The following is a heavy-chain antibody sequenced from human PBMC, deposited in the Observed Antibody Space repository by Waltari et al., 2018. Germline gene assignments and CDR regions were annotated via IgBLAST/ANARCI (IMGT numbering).Heavy chain of an antibody. D-gene: IGHD3-3*02. Sequence: EVQLVESGGGLVQPGGSLRLSCGASGCIFRDHYMDWVGQAPGKGLEWVGRSKNRGANYVTEYAASVQGRFTISRDFSQNSLYLQMNSLRTDDTAVYNCTTSISGAINLYWGQGTLVTVSS. CDR3: TTSISGAINLY. CDR2: SKNRGANYVT. J-gene: IGHJ4*02. V-gene: IGHV3-72*01. CDR1: GCIFRDHY.